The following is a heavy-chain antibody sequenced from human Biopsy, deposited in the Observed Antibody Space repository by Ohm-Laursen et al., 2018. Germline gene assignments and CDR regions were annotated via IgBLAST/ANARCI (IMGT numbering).Heavy chain of an antibody. V-gene: IGHV4-59*01. D-gene: IGHD3-22*01. J-gene: IGHJ2*01. CDR1: GVSISSYF. CDR2: VYSTGST. Sequence: TLSLTCTVPGVSISSYFWSWIRQPPGKGLEWIGYVYSTGSTDYNPSLQSRVTISVDTSKNHFSLRLRSVTPADTAIYYCARDRGYYSDRTVPGYFDLWGRGTLVTVSS. CDR3: ARDRGYYSDRTVPGYFDL.